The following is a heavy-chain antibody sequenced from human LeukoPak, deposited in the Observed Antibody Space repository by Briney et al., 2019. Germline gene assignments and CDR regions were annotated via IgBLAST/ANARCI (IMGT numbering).Heavy chain of an antibody. Sequence: SQTLSLTCTVSGGSISSGDYYWSWIRQPPGKGLEWIGYIYYSGSTYYNPPLKSRVTISVDTSKNQFSLKLSSVTAADTAVYYCARVGSSWDLVFDYWGQGTLVTVSS. CDR2: IYYSGST. CDR3: ARVGSSWDLVFDY. V-gene: IGHV4-30-4*01. D-gene: IGHD6-13*01. J-gene: IGHJ4*02. CDR1: GGSISSGDYY.